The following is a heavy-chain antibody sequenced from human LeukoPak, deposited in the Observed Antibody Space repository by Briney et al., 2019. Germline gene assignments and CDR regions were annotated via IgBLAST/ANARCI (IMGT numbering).Heavy chain of an antibody. J-gene: IGHJ4*02. V-gene: IGHV3-7*03. D-gene: IGHD3-10*01. CDR3: AKVGSVPRGGYFDY. CDR2: IHQHGSKE. Sequence: GGSLRLSCAASGFTFSSYGMHWVRQAPGKGLEWVANIHQHGSKENYLDSVKGRFTISRDNAKSSIYLQMNSLRAEDTAIYYCAKVGSVPRGGYFDYWGQGTLVTVSS. CDR1: GFTFSSYG.